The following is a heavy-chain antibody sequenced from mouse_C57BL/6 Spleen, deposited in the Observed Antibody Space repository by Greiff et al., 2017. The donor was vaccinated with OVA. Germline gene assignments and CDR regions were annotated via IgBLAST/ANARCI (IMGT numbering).Heavy chain of an antibody. CDR3: ARGGSSYWYFDV. J-gene: IGHJ1*03. V-gene: IGHV1-82*01. CDR2: IYPGDGDT. Sequence: QVQLQQSGPELVKPGASVKISCKASGYAFSSSWMNWVKQRPGKGLEWIGRIYPGDGDTNYNGKFKGKATLTADKSSSTAYMQLSSLTSEDSAFYFCARGGSSYWYFDVWGTGTTVTVSS. CDR1: GYAFSSSW. D-gene: IGHD1-1*01.